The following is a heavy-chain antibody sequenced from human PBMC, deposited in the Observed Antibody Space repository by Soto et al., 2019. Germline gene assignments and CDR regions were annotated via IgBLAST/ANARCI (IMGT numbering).Heavy chain of an antibody. Sequence: SGPTLVKPTQTLTLTCSFSGFSLSTGEVGVAWVRQPPGKALEWLALVYWDDVKRYSPSLKSRLTITKDTSKNQVVLTMTNMDPVDTGTYFCAHSPTYVYCTGYNCYRNDYMDVWGTGTTVTVSS. V-gene: IGHV2-5*02. CDR3: AHSPTYVYCTGYNCYRNDYMDV. D-gene: IGHD2-15*01. J-gene: IGHJ6*03. CDR2: VYWDDVK. CDR1: GFSLSTGEVG.